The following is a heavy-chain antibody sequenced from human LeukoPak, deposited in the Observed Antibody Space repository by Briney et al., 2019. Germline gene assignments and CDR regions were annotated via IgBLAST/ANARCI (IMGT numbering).Heavy chain of an antibody. CDR1: GVSIRSSGYY. V-gene: IGHV4-31*11. D-gene: IGHD3-22*01. J-gene: IGHJ4*02. CDR2: ALYGGDT. Sequence: PSQTRSLTCAVSGVSIRSSGYYWTWIRQRPGKGLEWIGCALYGGDTYYNPSLKSRLTISMDTSKNQLSLKLSSVTAADTAVYFCGYYYGDYFDYWGQGTFVTVSS. CDR3: GYYYGDYFDY.